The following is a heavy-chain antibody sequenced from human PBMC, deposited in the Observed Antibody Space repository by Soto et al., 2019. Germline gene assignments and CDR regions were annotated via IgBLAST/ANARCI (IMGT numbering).Heavy chain of an antibody. CDR2: IYPGDSDT. D-gene: IGHD2-2*01. CDR1: GYSFTTYW. CDR3: ARGVGCSRTNCSEGWFGP. Sequence: GESLKISCKGSGYSFTTYWIGWVRQMPVKGLEWMGIIYPGDSDTRYSPSFQGQVPISADKSISTAYLQWSSLKASDTAMYYCARGVGCSRTNCSEGWFGPWGQGTLVTVSS. J-gene: IGHJ5*02. V-gene: IGHV5-51*01.